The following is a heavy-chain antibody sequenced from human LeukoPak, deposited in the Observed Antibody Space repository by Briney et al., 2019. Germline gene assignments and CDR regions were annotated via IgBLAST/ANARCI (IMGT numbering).Heavy chain of an antibody. CDR1: GGSISSYY. J-gene: IGHJ3*02. CDR3: ARERRTYYDFWSGYSPGDAFDI. D-gene: IGHD3-3*01. Sequence: SETLTLTCTVSGGSISSYYWSWIRQPPGKGLEWIGYIYYSGSTNYNPSLKSRVTISVDTSKNQFSLKLSSVTAADTAVYHCARERRTYYDFWSGYSPGDAFDIWGQGTMVTVSS. V-gene: IGHV4-59*01. CDR2: IYYSGST.